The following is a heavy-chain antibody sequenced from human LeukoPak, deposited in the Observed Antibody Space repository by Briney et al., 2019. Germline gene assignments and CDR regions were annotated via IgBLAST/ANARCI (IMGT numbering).Heavy chain of an antibody. CDR3: ARPYYDSSGDAFDI. CDR1: GGSISSYY. V-gene: IGHV4-59*01. D-gene: IGHD3-22*01. CDR2: IYYSGST. J-gene: IGHJ3*02. Sequence: PSETLSLTCTVSGGSISSYYWSWIRQPPGKGLEWIGYIYYSGSTNYDPSLKSRVTMSVDTSKNQFSLNLSSVTAADTAVYYCARPYYDSSGDAFDIWGQGTMVTVS.